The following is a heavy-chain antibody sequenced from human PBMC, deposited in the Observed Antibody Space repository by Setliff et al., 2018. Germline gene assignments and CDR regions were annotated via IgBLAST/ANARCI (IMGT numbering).Heavy chain of an antibody. CDR2: ITAGIVDT. J-gene: IGHJ4*02. D-gene: IGHD3-10*01. CDR3: ARVDYYGSGNYYDH. Sequence: GASVKVSCKASGYTSTTNALHWVRQAPGQSLEWMGWITAGIVDTKYSQKFQGRVTITRDTSASTAYMELSSLRSDDTAVYYCARVDYYGSGNYYDHWGQGTLVTVSS. V-gene: IGHV1-3*01. CDR1: GYTSTTNA.